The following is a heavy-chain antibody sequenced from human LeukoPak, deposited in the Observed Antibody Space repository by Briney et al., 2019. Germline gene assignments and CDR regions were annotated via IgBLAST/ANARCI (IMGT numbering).Heavy chain of an antibody. CDR3: ARDNGAGNFPGY. Sequence: ASVKVSCKTSGYSFTGYFLHWVRQAPGQGLEWMGWFNPKDGDTICAQRFQDRVTMTRDTSISTVYMELTRLTNDDTAIYYCARDNGAGNFPGYWGQGTLVLVSS. J-gene: IGHJ4*02. V-gene: IGHV1-2*02. CDR1: GYSFTGYF. D-gene: IGHD1-26*01. CDR2: FNPKDGDT.